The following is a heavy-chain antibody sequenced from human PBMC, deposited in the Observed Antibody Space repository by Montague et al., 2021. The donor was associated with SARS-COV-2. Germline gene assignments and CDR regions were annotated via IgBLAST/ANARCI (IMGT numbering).Heavy chain of an antibody. J-gene: IGHJ4*02. Sequence: SLRLSCAASGFTFSSYWMSWVRQAPGKGLEWVANIKQDGSEKYYVDSVKGRFTISRDNAKNSLHLQMNSLRAEDTAVYYCARDHRQVWFGAPVMERYFDYWGQGTLVTVSS. CDR3: ARDHRQVWFGAPVMERYFDY. CDR2: IKQDGSEK. V-gene: IGHV3-7*01. CDR1: GFTFSSYW. D-gene: IGHD3-10*01.